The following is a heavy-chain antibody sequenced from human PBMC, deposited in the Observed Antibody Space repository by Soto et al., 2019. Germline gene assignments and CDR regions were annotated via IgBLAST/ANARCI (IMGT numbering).Heavy chain of an antibody. CDR2: IDPGGQTI. J-gene: IGHJ3*01. V-gene: IGHV3-48*03. Sequence: ESGGGLVQPGGSLRLSCAASGFTFSSSEMYWVRQAPGKGLEWISYIDPGGQTIFYAESVKGRFTISRDNAKHSVYLQMNSLRAEDTAVYYCARRGSRWGRGTKVTVSS. D-gene: IGHD2-15*01. CDR1: GFTFSSSE. CDR3: ARRGSR.